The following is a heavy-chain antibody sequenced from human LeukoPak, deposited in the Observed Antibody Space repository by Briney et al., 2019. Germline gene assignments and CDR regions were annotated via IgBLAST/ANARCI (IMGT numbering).Heavy chain of an antibody. D-gene: IGHD6-13*01. CDR1: GFTFSSYN. V-gene: IGHV3-23*01. CDR3: AKDRWRGSSWPYYFDY. CDR2: ISGSGGST. Sequence: GGSLRLSCAASGFTFSSYNMNWVRQAPGKGLEWVSAISGSGGSTYYADSVKGRFTISRDNSKNTLYLQMNSLRAEDTAVYYCAKDRWRGSSWPYYFDYWGQGTLVTVSS. J-gene: IGHJ4*02.